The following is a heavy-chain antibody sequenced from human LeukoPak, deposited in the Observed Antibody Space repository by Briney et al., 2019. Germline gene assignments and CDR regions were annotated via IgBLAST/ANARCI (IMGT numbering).Heavy chain of an antibody. J-gene: IGHJ6*02. D-gene: IGHD6-19*01. V-gene: IGHV3-49*04. CDR1: GFTFGDYA. Sequence: PGGSLRLSCTPSGFTFGDYAMSRVRQAPGKGLEWVGFIRSKAYGGTTEYAASVKGRFTIPRDDSKSIAYLQMNSLKTEDTAVYYCTRITAVAGNPYYYYGMDVWGQGTTVTVSS. CDR3: TRITAVAGNPYYYYGMDV. CDR2: IRSKAYGGTT.